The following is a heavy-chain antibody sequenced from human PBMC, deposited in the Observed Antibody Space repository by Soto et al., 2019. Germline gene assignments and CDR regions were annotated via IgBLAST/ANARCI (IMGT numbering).Heavy chain of an antibody. CDR3: ARVYYDILTGAYYGMDV. V-gene: IGHV1-18*04. CDR2: ISAYNGNT. CDR1: GYTFTSYG. D-gene: IGHD3-9*01. J-gene: IGHJ6*01. Sequence: ASVKVSCKASGYTFTSYGISWVRQAPGQGLEWMGWISAYNGNTNYAQKLQGRVTMTTDTSTSTAYMELRSLRSDDTAVYYCARVYYDILTGAYYGMDVWGQAPTVTVSS.